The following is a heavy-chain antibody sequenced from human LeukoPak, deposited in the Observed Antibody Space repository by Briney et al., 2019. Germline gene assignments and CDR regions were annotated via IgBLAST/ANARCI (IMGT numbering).Heavy chain of an antibody. V-gene: IGHV7-4-1*02. CDR2: INTNTGNP. CDR1: GYTFTSYA. D-gene: IGHD2-2*01. J-gene: IGHJ5*02. CDR3: ARDAARVVPAAINWFDP. Sequence: ASVKVSCTASGYTFTSYAMNWVPQAPGQGLAWMGWINTNTGNPTYAQGFTGRFVFSLDTSVSTAYLQISSLKAEDTAVYYCARDAARVVPAAINWFDPWGQGTLVTVSS.